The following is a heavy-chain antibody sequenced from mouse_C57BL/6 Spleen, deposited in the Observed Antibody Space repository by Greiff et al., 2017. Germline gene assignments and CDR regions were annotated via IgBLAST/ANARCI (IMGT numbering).Heavy chain of an antibody. CDR3: ARRSTMITFDY. Sequence: QVQLQQPGAELVKPGASVKLSCKASGYTFTSYWMQWVKQRPGQGLEWIGEIDPSDSYTNYNQKFKGKATLTVDTSSSTAYMQLSSLTSEDSAVYYCARRSTMITFDYWGQGTTLTGSS. V-gene: IGHV1-50*01. J-gene: IGHJ2*01. CDR1: GYTFTSYW. D-gene: IGHD2-4*01. CDR2: IDPSDSYT.